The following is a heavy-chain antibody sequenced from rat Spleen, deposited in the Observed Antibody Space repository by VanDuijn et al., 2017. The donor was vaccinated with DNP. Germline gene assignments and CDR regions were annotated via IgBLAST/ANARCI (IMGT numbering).Heavy chain of an antibody. D-gene: IGHD1-3*01. Sequence: EVQLVESGGGLVQPGRSLKLSCAASGFTFSDYYMAWVRQAPTKGLEWVAYISYDGGSTYYGDSVKGRFTISRDNAKSTLYLQMNSLRSEDMATYYCARGATPYYWGQGVMVTVSS. J-gene: IGHJ2*01. V-gene: IGHV5-22*01. CDR2: ISYDGGST. CDR3: ARGATPYY. CDR1: GFTFSDYY.